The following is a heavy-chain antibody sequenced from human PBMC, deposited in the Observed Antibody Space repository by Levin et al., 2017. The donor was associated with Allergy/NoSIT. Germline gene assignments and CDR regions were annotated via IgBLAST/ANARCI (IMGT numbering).Heavy chain of an antibody. CDR3: ARWVPRKQNYFDY. CDR1: GFTFSSYS. Sequence: MAGGSLRLSCAASGFTFSSYSMNWVRQAPGKGLEWVSSISSSSSYIYYADSVKGRFTISRDNAKNSLYLQMNSLRAEDTAVYYCARWVPRKQNYFDYWGQGTLVTVSS. D-gene: IGHD6-13*01. J-gene: IGHJ4*02. CDR2: ISSSSSYI. V-gene: IGHV3-21*01.